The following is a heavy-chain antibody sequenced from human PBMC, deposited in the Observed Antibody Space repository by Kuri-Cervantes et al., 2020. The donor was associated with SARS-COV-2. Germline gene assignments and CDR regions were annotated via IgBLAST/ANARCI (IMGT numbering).Heavy chain of an antibody. CDR2: ISSDAVNT. D-gene: IGHD6-19*01. Sequence: GGSLRLSCSASGFFFSAYTLHWIRQAPGKGLEYVSAISSDAVNTYYANSVNGSFTISRDFSKNTLYLHITNLTSEATAAYYCVWAYSTGWIVGSYYLDSWGQGTLVTVSS. J-gene: IGHJ4*02. CDR1: GFFFSAYT. V-gene: IGHV3-64D*06. CDR3: VWAYSTGWIVGSYYLDS.